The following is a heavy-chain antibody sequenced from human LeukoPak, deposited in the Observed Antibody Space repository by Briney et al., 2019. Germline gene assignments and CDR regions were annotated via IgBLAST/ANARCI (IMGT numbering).Heavy chain of an antibody. CDR3: ALTISVAGSNWFDP. D-gene: IGHD6-19*01. CDR1: GGSISSYY. CDR2: IYYSGST. V-gene: IGHV4-59*01. Sequence: SETLSLTCTVSGGSISSYYWSWIRQPPGKGLEWIGYIYYSGSTNYNPSLKSRVTISVDTSKKQFSLKLSSVTAADTAVYYCALTISVAGSNWFDPWGQGTLVTVSS. J-gene: IGHJ5*02.